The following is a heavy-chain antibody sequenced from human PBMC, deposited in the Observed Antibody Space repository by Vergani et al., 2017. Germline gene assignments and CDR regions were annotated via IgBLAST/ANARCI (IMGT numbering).Heavy chain of an antibody. D-gene: IGHD2-21*01. CDR1: RSTFKTYG. J-gene: IGHJ4*02. CDR2: IHYDGSNA. CDR3: ADLYGDDGFSPF. V-gene: IGHV3-33*01. Sequence: QGQLVESGGGIVQPGRSLTLSCVASRSTFKTYGMHWVRQAPGKGLEWVGLIHYDGSNAYYADSVKGRVTISRDNSKNTVYLQINSLRAEDTAFYYCADLYGDDGFSPFWGQGTLVTVSS.